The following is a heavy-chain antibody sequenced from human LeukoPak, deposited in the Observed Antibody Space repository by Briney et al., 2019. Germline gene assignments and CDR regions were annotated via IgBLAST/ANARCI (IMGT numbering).Heavy chain of an antibody. Sequence: ASVKVSCKASGYTFTGYYMHWVRQAPGQGLEWMGWINPNSGGTNYAQKFRGRVTMTRDTSISTAYMELSRLRSDDTAVYYCARDFRDYSDAFDIWGQGTMVTVSS. CDR2: INPNSGGT. CDR3: ARDFRDYSDAFDI. CDR1: GYTFTGYY. J-gene: IGHJ3*02. V-gene: IGHV1-2*02. D-gene: IGHD2-15*01.